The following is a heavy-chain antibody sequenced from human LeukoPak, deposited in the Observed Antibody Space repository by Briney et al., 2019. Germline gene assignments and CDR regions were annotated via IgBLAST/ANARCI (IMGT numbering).Heavy chain of an antibody. D-gene: IGHD2-15*01. CDR1: GFTFSNYA. Sequence: GGSLRLSCAASGFTFSNYAMNWVRQAPGKGLEWVSGLSYSGGDRYYADSVKGRFTISRDISKNTLYLQMNSLRAEDTAIYYCARRATPSPHFDYWGQGTLVAVSS. V-gene: IGHV3-23*01. J-gene: IGHJ4*02. CDR3: ARRATPSPHFDY. CDR2: LSYSGGDR.